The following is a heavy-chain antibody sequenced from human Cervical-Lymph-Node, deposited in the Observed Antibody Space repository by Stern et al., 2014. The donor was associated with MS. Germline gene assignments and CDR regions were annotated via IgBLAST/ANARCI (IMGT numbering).Heavy chain of an antibody. CDR3: ARARDRYYGSGSYYYDPPGY. CDR2: ISSNGGST. V-gene: IGHV3-64*01. Sequence: EVQLVESGGGLVQPGGSLRLSCAASGFTFSSYAMHWVRQAPGKGLEYVSAISSNGGSTHYANSVKGRFTISRDNSKNTLYLQMGSLRAEDMAVYYCARARDRYYGSGSYYYDPPGYWGQGTLVTVSS. J-gene: IGHJ4*02. D-gene: IGHD3-10*01. CDR1: GFTFSSYA.